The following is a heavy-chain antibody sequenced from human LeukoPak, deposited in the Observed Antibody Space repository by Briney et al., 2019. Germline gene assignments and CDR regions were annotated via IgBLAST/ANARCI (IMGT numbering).Heavy chain of an antibody. Sequence: GGSLRLSCAASGFTFSSYAMHWVRQAPGKGLEWVSSISSTSCYINYADSVKGRFTISRDKAKNSLYLQMNSLRAEDTAVYYCARVTLTGYYAFDYWGQGTLVTVSS. V-gene: IGHV3-21*01. J-gene: IGHJ4*02. CDR1: GFTFSSYA. CDR2: ISSTSCYI. D-gene: IGHD3-9*01. CDR3: ARVTLTGYYAFDY.